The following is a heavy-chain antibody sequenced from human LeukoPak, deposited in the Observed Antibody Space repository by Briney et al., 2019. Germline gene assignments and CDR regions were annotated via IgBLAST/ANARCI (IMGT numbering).Heavy chain of an antibody. Sequence: GGTLRLSCAASGFTFSSYGVSWVRQAPGKGLEWVSGISGSGHRTYYADSVKGRFTISRDNSKSTLYLQMNSLRAEDTALYYCAKDRMDPVNYWGQGTLVTVSS. CDR1: GFTFSSYG. CDR3: AKDRMDPVNY. V-gene: IGHV3-23*01. CDR2: ISGSGHRT. J-gene: IGHJ4*02. D-gene: IGHD2-2*03.